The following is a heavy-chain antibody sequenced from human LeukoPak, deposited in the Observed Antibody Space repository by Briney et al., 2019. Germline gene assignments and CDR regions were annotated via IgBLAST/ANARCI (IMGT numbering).Heavy chain of an antibody. CDR3: ARDGSERLALVRGYYYYMDV. CDR2: IIPILGIA. J-gene: IGHJ6*03. D-gene: IGHD6-6*01. CDR1: GGTFSSYA. V-gene: IGHV1-69*04. Sequence: VASVKVSCKASGGTFSSYAISWVRQAPGQGLEWMGRIIPILGIANYAQKFQGRVTITADESTSTAYMELSSLRSEDTAVYYCARDGSERLALVRGYYYYMDVWGKGTTVTVSS.